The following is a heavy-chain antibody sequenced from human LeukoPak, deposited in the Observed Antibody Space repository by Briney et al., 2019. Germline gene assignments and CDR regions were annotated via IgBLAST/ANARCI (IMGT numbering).Heavy chain of an antibody. D-gene: IGHD3-3*01. CDR3: ARGGRYYDFWSGYLPVYYFDY. Sequence: ASVKVSCKASGGTFISYAISWVRQAPGQGLEWMGGIIPIFGTANYAQKFQGRFTITADESTSTAYMELSSLRSEDTAVYYCARGGRYYDFWSGYLPVYYFDYWGQGTLVTVSS. CDR1: GGTFISYA. CDR2: IIPIFGTA. J-gene: IGHJ4*02. V-gene: IGHV1-69*01.